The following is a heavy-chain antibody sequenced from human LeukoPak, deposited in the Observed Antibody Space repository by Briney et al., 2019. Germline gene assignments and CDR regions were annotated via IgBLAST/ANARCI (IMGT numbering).Heavy chain of an antibody. D-gene: IGHD3-16*01. CDR2: IYHSGST. J-gene: IGHJ3*02. Sequence: PSETLSLTCAVSGGSISSSNWWSWVRQPPGKGLEWIGEIYHSGSTNYNPSLKSRVTISVDKSKNQFSLKLSSVTAADTAVYYCATRASSGLGDAFDIWGQGTMVTVSS. V-gene: IGHV4-4*02. CDR3: ATRASSGLGDAFDI. CDR1: GGSISSSNW.